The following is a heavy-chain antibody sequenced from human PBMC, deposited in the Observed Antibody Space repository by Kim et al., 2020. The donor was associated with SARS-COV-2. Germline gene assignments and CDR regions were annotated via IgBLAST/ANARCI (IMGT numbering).Heavy chain of an antibody. CDR1: GFTLRKYG. CDR3: ARDIIKGYAVDY. V-gene: IGHV3-33*08. D-gene: IGHD2-2*01. J-gene: IGHJ4*02. CDR2: ISDSGKQK. Sequence: GGSLRLSCAASGFTLRKYGMHWVRQAPGKGLEWVAMISDSGKQKSHAESVKGRFTVSKDSSKNTIFLQMDSLRVEDTAIYYCARDIIKGYAVDYWGPGTLVTVAS.